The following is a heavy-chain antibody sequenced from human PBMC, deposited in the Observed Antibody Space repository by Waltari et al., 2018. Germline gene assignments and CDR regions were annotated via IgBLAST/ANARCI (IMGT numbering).Heavy chain of an antibody. CDR2: VSSDGADR. D-gene: IGHD6-13*01. Sequence: QVQLVESGGGVVQPGGSLRLSCTASGFRFSTSAMHWVRRAPGKGLGWVAVVSSDGADRRYSDSVQGRFTISRDNSKNTMYLQMDSLRAEDTAVYYCARDNPYSSSWITFFDTFDIWGQGTMVTVSS. V-gene: IGHV3-30-3*01. CDR3: ARDNPYSSSWITFFDTFDI. CDR1: GFRFSTSA. J-gene: IGHJ3*02.